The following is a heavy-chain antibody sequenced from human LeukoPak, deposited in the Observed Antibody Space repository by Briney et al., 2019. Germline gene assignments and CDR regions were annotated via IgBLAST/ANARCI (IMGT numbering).Heavy chain of an antibody. J-gene: IGHJ3*02. D-gene: IGHD1-26*01. CDR1: GFTFSSYW. CDR3: ARLSYYGSEAFDI. V-gene: IGHV3-7*01. Sequence: GSLRLSCAASGFTFSSYWMSWVRQAPGKGLEWVANIKQDGSEKYYVDSVKGRFTISRDNAKNSLYLQMNSLRAEDTAVYYCARLSYYGSEAFDIWGQGTMVTVSS. CDR2: IKQDGSEK.